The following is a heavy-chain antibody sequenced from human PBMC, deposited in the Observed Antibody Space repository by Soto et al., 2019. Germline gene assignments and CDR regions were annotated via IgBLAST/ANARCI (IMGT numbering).Heavy chain of an antibody. V-gene: IGHV2-5*02. CDR2: IFWDDDK. CDR3: AHTLGYCSGGSCYGD. Sequence: KESGPTVVKPTQTLTLTCTFSGFSLTTGGVGVGWIRQPPGKALEWLALIFWDDDKRYSPSLESRLSITKDTSKNRVVLTMTNMDPVDTATYYCAHTLGYCSGGSCYGDWGQGTLVTVSS. D-gene: IGHD2-15*01. CDR1: GFSLTTGGVG. J-gene: IGHJ4*02.